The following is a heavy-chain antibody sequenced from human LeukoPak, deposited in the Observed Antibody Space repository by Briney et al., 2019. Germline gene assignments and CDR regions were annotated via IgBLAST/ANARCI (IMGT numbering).Heavy chain of an antibody. J-gene: IGHJ4*02. D-gene: IGHD3-10*01. V-gene: IGHV3-23*01. Sequence: GGSLRLSCAASGLTFSSYAMSWVRQAPGKGLEWASAISGSGGSTYYADSVKGRFTISRDNSKNTLYLQMNSLRAEDTAVYYCAKERLLWFGELRSGLDYWGQGTLVTVSS. CDR3: AKERLLWFGELRSGLDY. CDR1: GLTFSSYA. CDR2: ISGSGGST.